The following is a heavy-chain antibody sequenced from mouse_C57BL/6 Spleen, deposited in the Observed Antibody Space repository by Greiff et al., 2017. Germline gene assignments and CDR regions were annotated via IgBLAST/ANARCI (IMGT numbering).Heavy chain of an antibody. Sequence: QVQLQQPGTELVKPGASVKLSCKASGYTFTSYWMHWVKQRPGQGLEWIGNINPSNGGTNYNEKFKSKATLTVDKSSSTAYMQLSSLTAEDSAVVYCARGGAGNDFDVWGTGTTVTVSS. CDR3: ARGGAGNDFDV. CDR2: INPSNGGT. D-gene: IGHD4-1*01. J-gene: IGHJ1*03. V-gene: IGHV1-53*01. CDR1: GYTFTSYW.